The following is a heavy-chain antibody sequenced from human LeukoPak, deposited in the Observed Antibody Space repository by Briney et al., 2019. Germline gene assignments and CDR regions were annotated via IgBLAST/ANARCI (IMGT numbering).Heavy chain of an antibody. CDR2: INPNSGGT. V-gene: IGHV1-2*02. CDR3: AKPYYYDSSGYYYYYYYGMDV. D-gene: IGHD3-22*01. Sequence: ASVKVSCKASGYTFTGYYMHWVRQAPGQGFEWMGWINPNSGGTNYAQKFQGRVTMTGDTSISTAYMELSRLRSDDTAVYYCAKPYYYDSSGYYYYYYYGMDVWGQGTTVTVSS. J-gene: IGHJ6*02. CDR1: GYTFTGYY.